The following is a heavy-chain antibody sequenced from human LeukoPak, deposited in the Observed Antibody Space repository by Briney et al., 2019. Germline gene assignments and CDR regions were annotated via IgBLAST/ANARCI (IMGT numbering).Heavy chain of an antibody. J-gene: IGHJ6*03. D-gene: IGHD3-10*01. CDR1: GGSISSSSYY. CDR3: ARAYGSGNKYYYMDV. CDR2: IYYSGST. V-gene: IGHV4-61*05. Sequence: SETLSLTCTVSGGSISSSSYYWGWIRQPPGKGLEWIGYIYYSGSTNYNPSLKSRVTMSVDTSKNQFSLKLSSVTAADTAVYYCARAYGSGNKYYYMDVWGKGTTVTVSS.